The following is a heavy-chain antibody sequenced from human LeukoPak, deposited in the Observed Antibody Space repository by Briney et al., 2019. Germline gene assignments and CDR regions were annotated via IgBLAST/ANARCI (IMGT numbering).Heavy chain of an antibody. V-gene: IGHV1-2*02. Sequence: ASVKVSCKTSGYTFTGYYMHWVGQAPGRGLEWMGWIDPNSGGTNYAQKFQGRVTMTRDTSIGTAYMELSGLTSDDTAVYYCARGYYDRGSLYYFDYWGQGTLVTVSS. CDR3: ARGYYDRGSLYYFDY. CDR1: GYTFTGYY. CDR2: IDPNSGGT. J-gene: IGHJ4*02. D-gene: IGHD3-22*01.